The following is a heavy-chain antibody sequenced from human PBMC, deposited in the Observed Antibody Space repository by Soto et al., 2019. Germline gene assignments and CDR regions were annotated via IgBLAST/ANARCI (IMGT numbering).Heavy chain of an antibody. Sequence: EVQLVASGGGLIQPGGSLRLSCAASGFAVNSDYMSWVRQAPGKGLEWVSVLYGGGTTHYSNSVKGRFTISRDNSKNTVFLQMNSLRAEDTAVYYCVRTSSYWGQGTRVIVSS. CDR2: LYGGGTT. CDR3: VRTSSY. CDR1: GFAVNSDY. D-gene: IGHD2-2*01. V-gene: IGHV3-53*01. J-gene: IGHJ4*02.